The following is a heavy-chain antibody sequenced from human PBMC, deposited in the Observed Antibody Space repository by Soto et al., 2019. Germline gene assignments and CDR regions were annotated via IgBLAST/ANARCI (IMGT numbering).Heavy chain of an antibody. CDR1: GGSIRSYY. V-gene: IGHV4-59*01. D-gene: IGHD5-12*01. J-gene: IGHJ5*02. Sequence: PSETLSLTCIVSGGSIRSYYWSWIRQPPGKGLEWIGSVYYSGDTNYNPSLESRVRISIDTSKNQFSLRLISVTAADTAVYYCARDWDGYNNWFDPWGQGTLVTVS. CDR2: VYYSGDT. CDR3: ARDWDGYNNWFDP.